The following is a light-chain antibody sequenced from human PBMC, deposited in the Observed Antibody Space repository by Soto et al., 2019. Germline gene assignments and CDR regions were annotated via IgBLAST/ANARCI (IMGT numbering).Light chain of an antibody. Sequence: EIVLTQSPGTLSLSPGERATLSCRASQSVSSSYLAWYQQKPGQAPRLLIYAASSRATGIPDRFSGSGSGTFILLTIRRVDDDVVVVYCWQQYGSSPTFGRGTKVEIK. CDR3: QQYGSSPT. CDR1: QSVSSSY. V-gene: IGKV3-20*01. CDR2: AAS. J-gene: IGKJ4*01.